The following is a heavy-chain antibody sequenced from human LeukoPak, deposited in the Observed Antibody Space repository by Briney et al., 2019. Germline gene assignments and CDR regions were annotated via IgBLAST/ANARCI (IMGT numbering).Heavy chain of an antibody. CDR1: GVSISSSDHY. CDR3: ARSRRFATVPAETDYYYGMDV. V-gene: IGHV4-30-4*01. CDR2: IHDSGRT. D-gene: IGHD2-2*01. Sequence: NPSQTLSLTCVVSGVSISSSDHYWSWIRQPPGRGLEWIGNIHDSGRTYYKPSLRSRVTISVDMSKNQFSLRLSSVTAADTAVYYCARSRRFATVPAETDYYYGMDVGGQGTTVTVSS. J-gene: IGHJ6*02.